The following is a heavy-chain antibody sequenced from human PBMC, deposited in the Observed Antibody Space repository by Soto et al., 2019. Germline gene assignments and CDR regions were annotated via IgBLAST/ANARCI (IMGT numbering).Heavy chain of an antibody. CDR2: IYYSGST. CDR3: AIQGVVYVPNYFDS. V-gene: IGHV4-39*01. D-gene: IGHD2-8*02. CDR1: GGSISSSSYY. Sequence: AETLALTCTFSGGSISSSSYYWGWIRQPPGRGLEWIGSIYYSGSTYYNPSLKSRLTISVDTSKHQFSLKLSSVTAATTAVYYCAIQGVVYVPNYFDSWGHGTLVTFS. J-gene: IGHJ5*01.